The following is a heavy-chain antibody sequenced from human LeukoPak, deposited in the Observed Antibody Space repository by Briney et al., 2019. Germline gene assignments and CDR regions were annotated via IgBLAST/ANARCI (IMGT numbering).Heavy chain of an antibody. J-gene: IGHJ6*03. CDR1: GFTFSSYS. V-gene: IGHV3-48*04. CDR2: ISSSSSTI. CDR3: ASTYYDFIMDV. D-gene: IGHD3-3*01. Sequence: PGGSLRLSCAASGFTFSSYSMNWVRQAPGKGLEWVSYISSSSSTIYYADSVKGRFTISRDNAKNSLYLKMNSLRAEDTAVYYCASTYYDFIMDVWGKGITVTVSS.